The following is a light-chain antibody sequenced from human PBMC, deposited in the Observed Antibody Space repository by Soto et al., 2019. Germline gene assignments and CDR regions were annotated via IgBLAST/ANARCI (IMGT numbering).Light chain of an antibody. CDR2: DTT. CDR1: TGAVTSGHY. V-gene: IGLV7-46*01. J-gene: IGLJ2*01. Sequence: QAVVTQEPSLTVSPGGTVILTCGSSTGAVTSGHYPYWFQQKPGQAPKTLIYDTTNKQSWSPARFSGSLLGGKAALTLSGAQPEDEADYYCLLVYSGTVVFDGGTKLTVL. CDR3: LLVYSGTVV.